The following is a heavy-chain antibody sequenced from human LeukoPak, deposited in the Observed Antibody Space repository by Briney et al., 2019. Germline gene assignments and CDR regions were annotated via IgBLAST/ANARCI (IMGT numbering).Heavy chain of an antibody. CDR3: ARGGFPGAYSSGWYGPGFGAFDI. CDR2: ISSSGSTI. V-gene: IGHV3-11*04. D-gene: IGHD6-19*01. Sequence: GGSLRLSCAASGFTFSDYYMSWIRQAPGKGLEWVSYISSSGSTIYYADSVKGRFTISRDNSKNTLYLQMNSLRAEDTAVYYCARGGFPGAYSSGWYGPGFGAFDIWGQGTMVTVSS. CDR1: GFTFSDYY. J-gene: IGHJ3*02.